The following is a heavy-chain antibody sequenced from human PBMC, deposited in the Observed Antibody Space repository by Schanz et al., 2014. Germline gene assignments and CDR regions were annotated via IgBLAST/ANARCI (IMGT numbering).Heavy chain of an antibody. CDR2: IWYDGSNK. CDR3: ARNRGSGGQNWYFDL. V-gene: IGHV3-33*01. CDR1: GFTFSSYG. J-gene: IGHJ2*01. D-gene: IGHD1-26*01. Sequence: QVQLVESGGGVVQPGRSLRLSCAASGFTFSSYGMHWVRQAPGKGLEWVAVIWYDGSNKYYADSVKGRFTISRDNTKNSLFLQLNSLRADDTAVYYCARNRGSGGQNWYFDLWGRGTLVTGSS.